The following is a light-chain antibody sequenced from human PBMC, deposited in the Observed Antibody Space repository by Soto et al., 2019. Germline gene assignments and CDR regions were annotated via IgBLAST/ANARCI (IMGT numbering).Light chain of an antibody. V-gene: IGKV3-15*01. CDR1: QSVSNN. CDR2: GAS. Sequence: EIVMTQSPATLSVSPGDRATLSCRASQSVSNNLAWYQQKPGQAPMLLIHGASSRATGIPARFSGSGSGTEFTLTISSLQSEDFADFFCQQYNYWPPTFGQGTKLEIK. CDR3: QQYNYWPPT. J-gene: IGKJ2*01.